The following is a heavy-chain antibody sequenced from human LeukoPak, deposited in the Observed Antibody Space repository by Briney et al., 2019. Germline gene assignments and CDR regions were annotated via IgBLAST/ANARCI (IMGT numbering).Heavy chain of an antibody. CDR3: ARRYYDSSGYYYEDAFDI. CDR2: HYPVDSNT. D-gene: IGHD3-22*01. V-gene: IGHV5-51*01. Sequence: GESLKISLKSPGYNLTSYCHGRVRQMPGQRLESMQIHYPVDSNTSYTPPLQRQVTISADKSISTAYLQWSSLKASDTAMYYCARRYYDSSGYYYEDAFDIWGQGTMVTVSS. J-gene: IGHJ3*02. CDR1: GYNLTSYC.